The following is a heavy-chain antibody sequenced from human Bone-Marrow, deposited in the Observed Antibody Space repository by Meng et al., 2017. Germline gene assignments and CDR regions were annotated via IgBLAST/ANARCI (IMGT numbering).Heavy chain of an antibody. CDR1: GFTFSDYY. CDR3: VKDSRQRWGYCFDY. Sequence: GESLKISCAASGFTFSDYYMSWIRQAPGKGLEWVSYISSSGSTIYYADSVKGRFTISRDNAKNSLYLQMNSLRVEDTAVYYCVKDSRQRWGYCFDYWGQGTLVTVSS. V-gene: IGHV3-11*04. D-gene: IGHD4-23*01. CDR2: ISSSGSTI. J-gene: IGHJ4*02.